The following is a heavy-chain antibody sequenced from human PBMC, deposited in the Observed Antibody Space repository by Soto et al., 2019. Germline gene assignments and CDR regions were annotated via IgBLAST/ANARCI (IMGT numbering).Heavy chain of an antibody. Sequence: GESLKISCAASGFTFSSYWMSWVRQAPGKGLEWVANIKQDGSEKYYVDSVKGRFTISRDNAKNSLYLQMNSLRAEDTAVYYCARDGDVSSGWYVYYYYGMDVWGQGTTVTVSS. J-gene: IGHJ6*02. CDR1: GFTFSSYW. D-gene: IGHD6-19*01. CDR3: ARDGDVSSGWYVYYYYGMDV. V-gene: IGHV3-7*01. CDR2: IKQDGSEK.